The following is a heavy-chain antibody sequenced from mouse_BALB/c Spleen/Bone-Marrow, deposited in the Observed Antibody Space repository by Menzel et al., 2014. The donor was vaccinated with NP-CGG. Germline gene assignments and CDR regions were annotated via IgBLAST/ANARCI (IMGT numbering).Heavy chain of an antibody. D-gene: IGHD2-3*01. Sequence: QVHVKQSGAELVKPGASVKLSCKASGYTFTTYDINWVKQRPEQGLEWIGWVFPGDGSTTYNEKFKGKATLTTDKSSSTAYMQLSGLMSEGSAVYFCAGDGYDGYYGEDAMDYWGQGTSVTVSS. CDR3: AGDGYDGYYGEDAMDY. CDR2: VFPGDGST. J-gene: IGHJ4*01. CDR1: GYTFTTYD. V-gene: IGHV1S56*01.